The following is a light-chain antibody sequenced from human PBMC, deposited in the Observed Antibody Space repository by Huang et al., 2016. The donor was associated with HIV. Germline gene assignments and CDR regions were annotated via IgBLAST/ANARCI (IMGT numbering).Light chain of an antibody. CDR3: QHYNNWPWWT. J-gene: IGKJ1*01. Sequence: EVVMTQSPAILSVSPGERATLSCRASQSVTSNLAWYQQKPGQAPRPLIYSASTRATGIPARFSGSGSGTEFTLTISSLQSEDFAVYYCQHYNNWPWWTFGQGTKVEIK. CDR2: SAS. V-gene: IGKV3-15*01. CDR1: QSVTSN.